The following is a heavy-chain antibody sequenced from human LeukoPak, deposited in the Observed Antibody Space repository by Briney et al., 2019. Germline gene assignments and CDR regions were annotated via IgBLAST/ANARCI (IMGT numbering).Heavy chain of an antibody. V-gene: IGHV3-53*01. CDR1: GFTVSNNY. Sequence: PGGSLRLSCVVSGFTVSNNYMSWVRQAPRKGLEWVSLIYSGGSTYYADSVKGRFTISRDNSKNTVYLQVNSLRAEDTALYFCAKKAQYNGNYPLDYWGQGTLVTVSS. CDR2: IYSGGST. D-gene: IGHD1-26*01. CDR3: AKKAQYNGNYPLDY. J-gene: IGHJ4*02.